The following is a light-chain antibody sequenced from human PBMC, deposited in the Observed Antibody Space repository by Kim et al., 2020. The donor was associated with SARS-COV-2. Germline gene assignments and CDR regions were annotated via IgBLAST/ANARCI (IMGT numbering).Light chain of an antibody. CDR3: QSYDSSLSGSV. J-gene: IGLJ7*01. CDR1: SSTIGAGYD. CDR2: GNS. Sequence: RVTISCTGSSSTIGAGYDVHWYQQLPGTAPKLLISGNSNRPSGVPDRFSGSKSGTSASLAITGLQAEDEADYYCQSYDSSLSGSVFGGGTQLTVL. V-gene: IGLV1-40*01.